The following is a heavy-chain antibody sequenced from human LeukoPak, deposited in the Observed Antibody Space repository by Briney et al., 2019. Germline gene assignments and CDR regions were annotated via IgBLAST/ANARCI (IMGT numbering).Heavy chain of an antibody. CDR3: ASRGRWLQSPIDY. V-gene: IGHV3-53*01. D-gene: IGHD5-24*01. CDR2: IYSGGST. Sequence: GVSLRLSCAASGFIVSSNYMSWVRQAPGKGLEWVSVIYSGGSTYYADSVKGRFTISRDNSKNTLYLQMNSLRAEDTAVYYCASRGRWLQSPIDYWGQGTLVTVSS. CDR1: GFIVSSNY. J-gene: IGHJ4*02.